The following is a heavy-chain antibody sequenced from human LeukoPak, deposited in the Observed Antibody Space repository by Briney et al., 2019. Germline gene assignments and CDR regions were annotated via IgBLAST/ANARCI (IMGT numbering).Heavy chain of an antibody. CDR3: AREATVVVAPMVL. V-gene: IGHV4-34*01. CDR1: GGPFSGYY. J-gene: IGHJ4*02. D-gene: IGHD2-15*01. Sequence: SETLSLTCAVYGGPFSGYYWSWIRQPPGKGLEWIGEINHSGSANYNPSLKSRVTISVDMSKNQFSLKLSSVTAADTAVYYCAREATVVVAPMVLWGQGSLVTVSS. CDR2: INHSGSA.